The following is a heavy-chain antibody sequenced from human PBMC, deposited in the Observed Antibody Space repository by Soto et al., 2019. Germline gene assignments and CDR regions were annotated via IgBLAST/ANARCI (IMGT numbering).Heavy chain of an antibody. CDR1: GFTFTSSA. CDR3: AADGAYYYDSSGYPGDYGMDV. J-gene: IGHJ6*02. V-gene: IGHV1-58*01. CDR2: IVVGSGNT. D-gene: IGHD3-22*01. Sequence: VASVKVSCKASGFTFTSSAVQWVRQARGQRLEWIGWIVVGSGNTNYAQKFQERVTITRDMSTSTAYMELSSLRSEDTAVYYCAADGAYYYDSSGYPGDYGMDVWGQGTTVTVSS.